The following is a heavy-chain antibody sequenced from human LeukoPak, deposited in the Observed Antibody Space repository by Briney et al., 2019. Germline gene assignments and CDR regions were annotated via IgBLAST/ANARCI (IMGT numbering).Heavy chain of an antibody. D-gene: IGHD3-22*01. J-gene: IGHJ4*02. CDR1: GGSFSGYY. CDR3: ARGRYDSSGYYPLYYFDY. Sequence: SETLSLTCAVYGGSFSGYYWSWIRQPPGKGLEWIGEINHSGSTNYNPSLKSRVTISVDTSKNQFSLKLSSVTAADTAVYYCARGRYDSSGYYPLYYFDYWDQGTLVTVSS. V-gene: IGHV4-34*01. CDR2: INHSGST.